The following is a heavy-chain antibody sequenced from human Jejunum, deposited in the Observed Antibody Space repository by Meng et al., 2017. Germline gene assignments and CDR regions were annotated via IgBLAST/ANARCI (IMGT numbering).Heavy chain of an antibody. D-gene: IGHD4-17*01. CDR1: GFTFSSYG. CDR2: ISGSGGNT. V-gene: IGHV3-23*01. J-gene: IGHJ4*02. Sequence: EVQLLESGGGLVQPGGSLKLSCAASGFTFSSYGMSWVRQAPGKGLEWVSGISGSGGNTYYADAVKGRFTISRDNSKSTLYLQMNSLRVEDTAVYYCAKDPNGDYVGAFDSWGQGALVTVSS. CDR3: AKDPNGDYVGAFDS.